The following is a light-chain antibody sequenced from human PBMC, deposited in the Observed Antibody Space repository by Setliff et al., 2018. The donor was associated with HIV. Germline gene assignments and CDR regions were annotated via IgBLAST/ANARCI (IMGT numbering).Light chain of an antibody. J-gene: IGLJ1*01. CDR3: SSYINTFI. CDR2: DVD. CDR1: TSDIGAYTY. V-gene: IGLV2-14*03. Sequence: QSALTQPASVSGSPGQSITLSCTGTTSDIGAYTYVSWYRQHPGKAPQLIIYDVDKRPSGVPHRFSGSKSGNTASLTISGLQAEDEADYFCSSYINTFIFGGGTKVTVL.